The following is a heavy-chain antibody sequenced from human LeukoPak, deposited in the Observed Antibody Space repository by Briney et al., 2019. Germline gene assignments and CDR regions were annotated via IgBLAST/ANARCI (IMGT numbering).Heavy chain of an antibody. D-gene: IGHD6-13*01. V-gene: IGHV3-11*01. Sequence: GGSLRLSCAASGFTFSDYYMSWIRQAPGKGLEWVSYISSSGSAIYYADSVKGRFTISRDNAKNSLYLQMNSLRAEDTAVYYCARSPHSSSWYLPNFDYWGQGTLVTVSS. CDR3: ARSPHSSSWYLPNFDY. J-gene: IGHJ4*02. CDR2: ISSSGSAI. CDR1: GFTFSDYY.